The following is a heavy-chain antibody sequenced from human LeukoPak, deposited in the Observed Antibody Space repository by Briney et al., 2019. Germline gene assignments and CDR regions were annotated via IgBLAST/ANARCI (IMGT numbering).Heavy chain of an antibody. V-gene: IGHV3-15*01. CDR2: IKSKTDGGTT. Sequence: GGSLRLSCAASGFTFSTFAMTWVRQAPGKGLEWVGRIKSKTDGGTTNYAPPVKGRFTISRDDSKNTLYLQMNSLKTEDTAVYYCATNIVVTGGWDSWGQGTLVAVSS. CDR1: GFTFSTFA. J-gene: IGHJ4*02. CDR3: ATNIVVTGGWDS. D-gene: IGHD6-19*01.